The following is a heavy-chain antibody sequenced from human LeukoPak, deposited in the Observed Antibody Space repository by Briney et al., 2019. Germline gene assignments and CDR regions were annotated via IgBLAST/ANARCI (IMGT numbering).Heavy chain of an antibody. J-gene: IGHJ4*02. CDR3: AKDDSSGYVAY. Sequence: GGSLRLSWAASGFTFDDYAMHWVRQAPGKGLEWVSGISWNSGSIGYADSVKGRFTISRDNAKNSLYLQMNSLRAEDTALNYCAKDDSSGYVAYWGQGTLVTVSS. D-gene: IGHD3-22*01. V-gene: IGHV3-9*01. CDR1: GFTFDDYA. CDR2: ISWNSGSI.